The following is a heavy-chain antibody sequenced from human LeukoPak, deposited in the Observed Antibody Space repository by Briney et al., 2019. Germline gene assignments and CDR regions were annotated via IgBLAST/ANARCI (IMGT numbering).Heavy chain of an antibody. CDR1: GGTSSSYA. V-gene: IGHV1-69*05. CDR2: IIPIFGTA. D-gene: IGHD3-16*01. Sequence: GSSVKVSCKASGGTSSSYAISWVRQAPGQGLEWMGGIIPIFGTANYAQKFQGRVTITTDESTSTAYMELSSLRSEDTAVYYCARAWGGRYYYYYYMDVWGKGTTVTVSS. CDR3: ARAWGGRYYYYYYMDV. J-gene: IGHJ6*03.